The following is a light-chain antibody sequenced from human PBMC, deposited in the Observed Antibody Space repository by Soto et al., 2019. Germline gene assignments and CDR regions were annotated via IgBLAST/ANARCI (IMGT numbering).Light chain of an antibody. CDR2: GAS. CDR1: QSISNN. CDR3: QQYGSSRLT. V-gene: IGKV3-15*01. J-gene: IGKJ4*01. Sequence: EIVMTQSPATLSVSPGERATLSCRASQSISNNLAWYQQKPGQAPRLLIYGASTRATGIPARFSGSGSGTEFTLTISRLEPEDFAVYYCQQYGSSRLTFGGGTKVEIK.